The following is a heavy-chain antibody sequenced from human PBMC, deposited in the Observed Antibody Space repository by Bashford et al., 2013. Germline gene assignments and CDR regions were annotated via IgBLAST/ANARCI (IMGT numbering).Heavy chain of an antibody. CDR1: GGSFSGYY. J-gene: IGHJ4*02. D-gene: IGHD3-9*01. V-gene: IGHV4-34*01. CDR3: ARGGDILTGYYKGGAYDY. CDR2: INHSGST. Sequence: SSETLSLTCAVYGGSFSGYYWSWIRQPPGKGLEWIGEINHSGSTNYNPSLKSRVTISVDTSKNQFSLKLSSVTAADTAVYYCARGGDILTGYYKGGAYDYWGQGTLVTVSS.